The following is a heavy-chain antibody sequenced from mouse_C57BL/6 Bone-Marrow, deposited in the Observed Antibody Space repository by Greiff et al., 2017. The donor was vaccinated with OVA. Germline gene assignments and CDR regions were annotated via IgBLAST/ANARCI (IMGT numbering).Heavy chain of an antibody. CDR3: ARKSIFITTGVDYAMDD. D-gene: IGHD1-1*01. Sequence: QVQLQQSGPGLVQPSQSLSITCTASGFSLTSYGVHWVRQSPGKGLEWLGVIWSGGSTDYYAAFISRLSISKDNSKSQVFSKVNSRQADDTAIYYCARKSIFITTGVDYAMDDWGQGTSVTVSS. V-gene: IGHV2-2*01. CDR1: GFSLTSYG. CDR2: IWSGGST. J-gene: IGHJ4*01.